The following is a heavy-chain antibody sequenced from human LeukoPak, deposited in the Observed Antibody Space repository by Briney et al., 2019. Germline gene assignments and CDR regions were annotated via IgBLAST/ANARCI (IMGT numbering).Heavy chain of an antibody. CDR2: ISGSGGST. CDR1: GFTISSNY. D-gene: IGHD2-15*01. CDR3: AKDEKYCSGGSCYSTAFDY. Sequence: GGSLRLSCAASGFTISSNYMSWVRQAPGKGLEWVSAISGSGGSTYYADSVKGRFTISRDNSKNTLYLQMNSLRAEDTAVYYCAKDEKYCSGGSCYSTAFDYWGQGTLVTVSS. J-gene: IGHJ4*02. V-gene: IGHV3-23*01.